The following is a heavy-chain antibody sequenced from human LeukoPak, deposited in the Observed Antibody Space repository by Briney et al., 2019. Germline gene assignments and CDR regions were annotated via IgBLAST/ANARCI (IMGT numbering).Heavy chain of an antibody. Sequence: GESLKISCKGSGYSFTTYWIGWVRQMPGKGLEWMGIIYPGDSGTRYTPSFQGHVTISADKSISTAYLQWSSLKASDTAMYYCARPRSNWDDAFDIWGQGTMVTVSS. CDR2: IYPGDSGT. D-gene: IGHD1-1*01. V-gene: IGHV5-51*01. CDR3: ARPRSNWDDAFDI. CDR1: GYSFTTYW. J-gene: IGHJ3*02.